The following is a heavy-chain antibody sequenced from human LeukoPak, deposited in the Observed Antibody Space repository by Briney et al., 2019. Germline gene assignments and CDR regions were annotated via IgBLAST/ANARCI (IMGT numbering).Heavy chain of an antibody. J-gene: IGHJ4*02. D-gene: IGHD2/OR15-2a*01. Sequence: PGGSLRLSCAASGFTVSSNYMSWVRHAPGRGLEWVSVIYSGGSTYYADSVKGRFTISRDNSKNTLYLQMNSLRADDTAVYFCARTFPLGHFDYWGQGTLVTVSS. CDR1: GFTVSSNY. CDR3: ARTFPLGHFDY. CDR2: IYSGGST. V-gene: IGHV3-53*01.